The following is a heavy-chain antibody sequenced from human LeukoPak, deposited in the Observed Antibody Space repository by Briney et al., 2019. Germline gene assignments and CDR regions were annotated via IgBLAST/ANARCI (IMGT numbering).Heavy chain of an antibody. CDR1: GFTFRSYG. J-gene: IGHJ4*02. CDR2: ITSSGSTI. D-gene: IGHD1-26*01. CDR3: ASEFIVGATFDY. Sequence: GGSLRLSCAASGFTFRSYGMNWVRQAPGKGLEWVSYITSSGSTIYYADSVKGRFTISRDNAKTSLYLQMNSLRAEDAAVYYCASEFIVGATFDYWGQGTLVTVSS. V-gene: IGHV3-48*03.